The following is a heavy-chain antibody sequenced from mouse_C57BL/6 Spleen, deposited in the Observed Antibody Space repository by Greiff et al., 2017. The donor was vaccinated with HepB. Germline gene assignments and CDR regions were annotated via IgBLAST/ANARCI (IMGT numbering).Heavy chain of an antibody. CDR1: GYTFTSYW. CDR3: ARALLDSSGSLAY. CDR2: INPSSGYT. D-gene: IGHD3-2*02. Sequence: QVQLQQSGAELAKPGASVKLSCKASGYTFTSYWMHWVKQRPGQGLEWIGYINPSSGYTKYNQKFKDKATLTADKSSSTAYMQRSSLTYEDSAVYYCARALLDSSGSLAYWGQGTTLTVSS. V-gene: IGHV1-7*01. J-gene: IGHJ2*01.